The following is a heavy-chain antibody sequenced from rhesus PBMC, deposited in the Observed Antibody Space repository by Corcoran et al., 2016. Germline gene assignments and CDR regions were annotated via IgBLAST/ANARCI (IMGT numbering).Heavy chain of an antibody. CDR3: ARDPTVAAEVVFGY. CDR2: ITYSRRT. J-gene: IGHJ4*01. Sequence: QVQLQESGPGLVKPSETLSLTCAVSGYSISGYYWSWIRQAPGKGLEWIGYITYSRRTSYNPSLKSRVTISRDTSKTQFSLKLSSVTAADTAVYYCARDPTVAAEVVFGYWGQGVLVTVSS. CDR1: GYSISGYY. V-gene: IGHV4-122*02. D-gene: IGHD4-29*01.